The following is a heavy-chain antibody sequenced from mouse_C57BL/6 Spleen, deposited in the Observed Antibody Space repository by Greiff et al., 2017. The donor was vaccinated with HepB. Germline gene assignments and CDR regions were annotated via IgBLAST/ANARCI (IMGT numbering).Heavy chain of an antibody. J-gene: IGHJ3*01. CDR3: TTSDYDAWFAY. V-gene: IGHV14-1*01. Sequence: EVKLMESGAELVRPGASVKLSCTASGFNIKDYYMHWVKQRPEQGLEWIGRIDPEDGDTEYAPKFQGKATMTADTSSNTAYLQLSSLTSEDTAVYYCTTSDYDAWFAYWGQGTLVTVSA. D-gene: IGHD2-4*01. CDR2: IDPEDGDT. CDR1: GFNIKDYY.